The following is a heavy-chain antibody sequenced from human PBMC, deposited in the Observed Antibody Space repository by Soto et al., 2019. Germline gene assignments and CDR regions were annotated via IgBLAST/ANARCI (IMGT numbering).Heavy chain of an antibody. CDR1: GFTFSSYG. D-gene: IGHD6-13*01. J-gene: IGHJ6*02. CDR2: IWYDGSNK. Sequence: GGSLRLSCAASGFTFSSYGMHWVRQAPGKGLEWVAVIWYDGSNKYYADSVKGRFTISRDNSKNTLYLQMNSLRAEDTAVYYCAGEDTYSSSWFFYYYYGMDVWGQGTTVTVSS. V-gene: IGHV3-33*01. CDR3: AGEDTYSSSWFFYYYYGMDV.